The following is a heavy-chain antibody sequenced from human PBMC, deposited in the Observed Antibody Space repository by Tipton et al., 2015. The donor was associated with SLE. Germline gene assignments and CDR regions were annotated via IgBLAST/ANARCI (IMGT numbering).Heavy chain of an antibody. J-gene: IGHJ6*03. CDR2: IYYSGST. CDR3: ARGGLGVSYYYYMDV. CDR1: GGSISSYY. V-gene: IGHV4-59*01. D-gene: IGHD1-26*01. Sequence: TLSLTCTVSGGSISSYYWSWIRQPPGKGLEWIGYIYYSGSTNYNPSLKSRVTISVDTSKNQFSLKLSSVTAADTALYYCARGGLGVSYYYYMDVWGKGTTVTVSS.